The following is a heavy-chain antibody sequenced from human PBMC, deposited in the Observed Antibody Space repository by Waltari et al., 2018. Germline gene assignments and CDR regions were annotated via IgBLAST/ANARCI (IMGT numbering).Heavy chain of an antibody. CDR3: ASGGNDIVVVPAAMGGSNAFDI. Sequence: EVQLLESGGGLVQPGGSLRLSCAASGFTFSSYAMSWVRQAPGKGLEWVSAISGRCGSTNYADSVKGRFTISRDNSKNKLYLQMNSLRAEDTAVYYCASGGNDIVVVPAAMGGSNAFDIWGQGTMVTVSS. D-gene: IGHD2-2*01. V-gene: IGHV3-23*01. CDR2: ISGRCGST. CDR1: GFTFSSYA. J-gene: IGHJ3*02.